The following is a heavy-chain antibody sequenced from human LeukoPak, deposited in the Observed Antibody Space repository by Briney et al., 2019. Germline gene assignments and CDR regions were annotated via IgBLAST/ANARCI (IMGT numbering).Heavy chain of an antibody. CDR3: ARSTMVRGVIGLEDY. CDR1: GYSFTFYW. J-gene: IGHJ4*02. Sequence: GESLKISCKGSGYSFTFYWIGWVRQMPGKGLEWMGIIYPGDSDTRYSPSFQGQVTISADKSISTAYLQWSSLKASDTAMYYCARSTMVRGVIGLEDYWGQGTLVTVSS. D-gene: IGHD3-10*01. CDR2: IYPGDSDT. V-gene: IGHV5-51*01.